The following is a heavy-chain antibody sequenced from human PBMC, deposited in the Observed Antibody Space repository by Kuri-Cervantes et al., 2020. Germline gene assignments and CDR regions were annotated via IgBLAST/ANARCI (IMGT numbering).Heavy chain of an antibody. Sequence: LSLTCAASGFTFSSYGMHWVRQAPGKGLEWVAVIWYDGSNKYYADSVKGRFTISRDNSKNTLYLQMNSLRAEDTAVYYCASNYGSGSYLGYWGQGTLVTVSS. J-gene: IGHJ4*02. V-gene: IGHV3-33*01. CDR1: GFTFSSYG. CDR2: IWYDGSNK. CDR3: ASNYGSGSYLGY. D-gene: IGHD3-10*01.